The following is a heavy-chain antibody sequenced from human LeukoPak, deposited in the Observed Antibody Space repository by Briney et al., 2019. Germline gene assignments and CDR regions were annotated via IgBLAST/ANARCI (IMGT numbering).Heavy chain of an antibody. CDR3: ARLYGAFDY. V-gene: IGHV7-4-1*02. Sequence: ASVKVSCKASGYTFTHYAMNWVRQAPGQGLEWMGWINTNTGNSTYAQGFTGRFVFSLDTSVSTAYPQISSLEAEDTAIYYCARLYGAFDYWGQGTLVTVSS. D-gene: IGHD2-2*02. J-gene: IGHJ4*02. CDR2: INTNTGNS. CDR1: GYTFTHYA.